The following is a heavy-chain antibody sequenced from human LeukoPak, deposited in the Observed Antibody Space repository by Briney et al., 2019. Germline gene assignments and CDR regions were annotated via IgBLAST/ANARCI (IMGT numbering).Heavy chain of an antibody. CDR3: ARGDRHYYDSSGYFDY. J-gene: IGHJ4*02. CDR2: IYPGDSDT. CDR1: GYSFTSYW. V-gene: IGHV5-51*01. D-gene: IGHD3-22*01. Sequence: GESLKISCKGSGYSFTSYWIGWVRQMPGKGLEWMGIIYPGDSDTRYSPSFQGQVTISADKSISTAYLQWSSLKASDTAMYYCARGDRHYYDSSGYFDYWGQGTLVTVSS.